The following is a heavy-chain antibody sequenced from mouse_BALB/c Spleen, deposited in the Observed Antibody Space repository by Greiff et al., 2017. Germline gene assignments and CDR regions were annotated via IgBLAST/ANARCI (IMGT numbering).Heavy chain of an antibody. J-gene: IGHJ4*01. CDR1: GFTFSSYY. Sequence: EVQLVESGGGLVKLGGSLKLSCAASGFTFSSYYMSWVRQTPEKRLELVAAINSNGGSTYYPDTVKGRFTISRDNAKNTLYLQMSSLKSEDTALYYCARQPDSSGYDYAMDYWGQGTSVTVSS. CDR3: ARQPDSSGYDYAMDY. V-gene: IGHV5-6-2*01. CDR2: INSNGGST. D-gene: IGHD3-2*01.